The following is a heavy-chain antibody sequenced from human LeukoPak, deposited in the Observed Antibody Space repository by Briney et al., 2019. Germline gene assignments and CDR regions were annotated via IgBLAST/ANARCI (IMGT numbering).Heavy chain of an antibody. Sequence: GESLKISCQGSGYTCTSYWIGWVRQRPGKGLEWMGIIYPGDSDTRYSPSFQGQVTISADKSTSTASLQWTSLQASDTAMYYCARRKGPALAPTDDSFDMWGQGTMVTVSS. V-gene: IGHV5-51*01. CDR2: IYPGDSDT. J-gene: IGHJ3*02. D-gene: IGHD3-3*02. CDR3: ARRKGPALAPTDDSFDM. CDR1: GYTCTSYW.